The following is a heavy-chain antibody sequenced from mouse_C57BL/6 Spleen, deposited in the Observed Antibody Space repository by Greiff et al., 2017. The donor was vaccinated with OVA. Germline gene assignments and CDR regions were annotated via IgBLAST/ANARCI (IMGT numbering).Heavy chain of an antibody. CDR3: ARIRIDITTVVARYYFDY. Sequence: ESGPGILQPSQTLSLTCSFSGFSLSTFGMGVGWIRQPSGKGLEWLAHIWWDDDKYYNPALKSRLTISKDTSKNQVFLKIANVDTADTATYYCARIRIDITTVVARYYFDYWGQGTTLTVSS. J-gene: IGHJ2*01. CDR1: GFSLSTFGMG. D-gene: IGHD1-1*01. V-gene: IGHV8-8*01. CDR2: IWWDDDK.